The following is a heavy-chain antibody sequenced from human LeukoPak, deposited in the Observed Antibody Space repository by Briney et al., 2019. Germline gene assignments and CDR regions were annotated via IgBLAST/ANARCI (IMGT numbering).Heavy chain of an antibody. CDR2: IYYSGST. CDR1: GGSFSGYY. Sequence: SETLSLTCAVYGGSFSGYYWSWIRQPPGKGLEWIGYIYYSGSTNYNPSLKSRVTISVDTSKNQFSLKLSSVTAADTAVYYCASSGSGLPDRFDYWGQGTLVTVSS. J-gene: IGHJ4*02. CDR3: ASSGSGLPDRFDY. D-gene: IGHD1-14*01. V-gene: IGHV4-59*01.